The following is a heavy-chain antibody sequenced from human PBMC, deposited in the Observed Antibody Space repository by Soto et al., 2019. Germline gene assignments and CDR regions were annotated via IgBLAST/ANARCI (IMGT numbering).Heavy chain of an antibody. J-gene: IGHJ4*02. Sequence: QVQLQGSGPGLVKPSQTLSLTCTVSGGSISSGDYYWSWIRQPPGKGLEWIGYIYYSGSTYYNPSLKSRVTISVDTSKNQFSLKLSSVTAADTAVYYCARGSNNAIFGVVKVFDYWGQGTLVTVSS. CDR1: GGSISSGDYY. V-gene: IGHV4-30-4*01. CDR3: ARGSNNAIFGVVKVFDY. CDR2: IYYSGST. D-gene: IGHD3-3*01.